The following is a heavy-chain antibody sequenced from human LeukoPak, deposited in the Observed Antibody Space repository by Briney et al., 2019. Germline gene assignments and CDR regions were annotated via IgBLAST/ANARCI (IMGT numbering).Heavy chain of an antibody. Sequence: GGSLRLSCAASAFTFSKFAMSWVRQASGKGLEWVSSISHSGASTYYADSVKGRFTISRDNSKNTLYLQMSSLRAEDTAFYYCAKGTFCNSTTCYTVGSFDSWGQGTLVTVSS. D-gene: IGHD2/OR15-2a*01. J-gene: IGHJ4*02. CDR2: ISHSGAST. V-gene: IGHV3-23*01. CDR1: AFTFSKFA. CDR3: AKGTFCNSTTCYTVGSFDS.